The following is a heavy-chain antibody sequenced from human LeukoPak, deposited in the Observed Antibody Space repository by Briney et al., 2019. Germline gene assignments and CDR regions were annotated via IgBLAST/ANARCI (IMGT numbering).Heavy chain of an antibody. CDR1: GYSFTNYW. J-gene: IGHJ4*02. Sequence: GESLKISCKGSGYSFTNYWIGWVRQMPGKGLEWMGIIYPGDSDTRYSPSFQGQVTISAEKSISTAYLQWSSLKASDTALYYCARRPLLYYYDSSGYYRNPQYYFDYWGQGTLVTVSS. V-gene: IGHV5-51*01. CDR2: IYPGDSDT. D-gene: IGHD3-22*01. CDR3: ARRPLLYYYDSSGYYRNPQYYFDY.